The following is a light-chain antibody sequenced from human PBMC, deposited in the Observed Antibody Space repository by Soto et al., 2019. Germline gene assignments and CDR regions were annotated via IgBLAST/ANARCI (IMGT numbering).Light chain of an antibody. Sequence: EIVMTQSPPTLSVSPGERSTLSCMASQSVVTNLAWYRQKPGQAPRLLIFGAPARATGVPARFSGGGSGTEFTLTITSLQSEDFAVYWCQQYINWPLTFGPGTRLETK. V-gene: IGKV3D-15*01. CDR1: QSVVTN. CDR3: QQYINWPLT. CDR2: GAP. J-gene: IGKJ5*01.